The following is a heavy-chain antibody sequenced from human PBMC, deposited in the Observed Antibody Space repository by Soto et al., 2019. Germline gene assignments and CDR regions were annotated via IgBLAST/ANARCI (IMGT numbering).Heavy chain of an antibody. D-gene: IGHD3-10*01. J-gene: IGHJ6*02. CDR1: GGSISSSSYY. Sequence: PSETLSLTCTVSGGSISSSSYYWGWIRQPPGKGLEWIGSIYYSGSTYYNPSLKSRVTISVDTSKNQFSLKLSSVTAADTAVYNCARGKKRNYYGSGSGPGVDTRLGYYGMDVWGQGTTVTVSS. V-gene: IGHV4-39*07. CDR2: IYYSGST. CDR3: ARGKKRNYYGSGSGPGVDTRLGYYGMDV.